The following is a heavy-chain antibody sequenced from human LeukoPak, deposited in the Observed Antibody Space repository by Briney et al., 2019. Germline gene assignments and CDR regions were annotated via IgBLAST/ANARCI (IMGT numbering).Heavy chain of an antibody. CDR2: INSDGSST. J-gene: IGHJ4*02. CDR3: ASFGWFGDPLYY. D-gene: IGHD3-10*01. Sequence: GGTLRLSCAASGFTLSSYWMHWVRQAPGKGLVWVSRINSDGSSTSYADSVKGRFTISRDNAKNTLYLQMNSLRAEDTAVYYCASFGWFGDPLYYWGQGTLVTVSS. V-gene: IGHV3-74*01. CDR1: GFTLSSYW.